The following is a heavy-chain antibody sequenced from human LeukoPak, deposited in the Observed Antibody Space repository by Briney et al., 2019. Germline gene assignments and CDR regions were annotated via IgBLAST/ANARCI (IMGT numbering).Heavy chain of an antibody. CDR2: IYTSGST. Sequence: SETLSLTCTVSGGSISSYYWSWIRQPAGKGLEWIGRIYTSGSTNYNPSPKSRVTMSVDTSKNQFSLKLSSVTAADTAVYYCARRAYSGSYFGYFDYWGQGTLVTVSS. J-gene: IGHJ4*02. V-gene: IGHV4-4*07. CDR3: ARRAYSGSYFGYFDY. CDR1: GGSISSYY. D-gene: IGHD1-26*01.